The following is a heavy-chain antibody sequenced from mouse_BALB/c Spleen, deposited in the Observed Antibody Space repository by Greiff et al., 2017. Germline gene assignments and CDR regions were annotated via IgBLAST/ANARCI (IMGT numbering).Heavy chain of an antibody. J-gene: IGHJ1*01. CDR2: INPSTGGT. Sequence: VQLQQSGADLVKPGASLKLSCKASGYTFTSYYMSWVMQRPGQGLEWIGEINPSTGGTNFTEKFKSKSTLTVDNSSSTAYMQLSSLTSEDSAVYYCRRWGCSNHRYFDVWGAGTTVTVSS. CDR3: RRWGCSNHRYFDV. V-gene: IGHV1-53*01. D-gene: IGHD2-5*01. CDR1: GYTFTSYY.